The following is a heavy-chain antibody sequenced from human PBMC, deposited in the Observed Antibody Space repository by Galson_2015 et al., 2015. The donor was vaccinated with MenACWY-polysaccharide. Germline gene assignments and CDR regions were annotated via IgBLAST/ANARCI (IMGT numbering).Heavy chain of an antibody. D-gene: IGHD4-23*01. CDR2: ISGSGGST. V-gene: IGHV3-23*01. J-gene: IGHJ2*01. CDR3: AKSRLKAPTVVTATGYFDL. Sequence: SLRLSCAASGFTFSSYAMSWVRQAPGKGLEWVSAISGSGGSTYYADSVKGRFTISRDNSKNTLYLQMNSLRAEDTGVYYCAKSRLKAPTVVTATGYFDLWGRGTLVTVSS. CDR1: GFTFSSYA.